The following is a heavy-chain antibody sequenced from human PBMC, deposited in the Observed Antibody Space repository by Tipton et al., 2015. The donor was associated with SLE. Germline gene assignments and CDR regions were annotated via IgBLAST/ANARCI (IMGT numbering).Heavy chain of an antibody. D-gene: IGHD2-2*03. Sequence: TLSLTCTVSGGSISSYYWSWIRQPPGKGLEWIGYIYYSGSTNYNPSLKSRVTISVYTSKNQFSLKLSSVTAADTAVYYCARDRGYCSSTSCYGKVTGFDPWGQGTLVTVSS. CDR3: ARDRGYCSSTSCYGKVTGFDP. CDR1: GGSISSYY. V-gene: IGHV4-59*01. J-gene: IGHJ5*02. CDR2: IYYSGST.